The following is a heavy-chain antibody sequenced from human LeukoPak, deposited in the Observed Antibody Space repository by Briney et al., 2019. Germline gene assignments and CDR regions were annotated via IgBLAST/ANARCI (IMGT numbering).Heavy chain of an antibody. J-gene: IGHJ4*02. CDR1: GFSLSTDGVG. CDR2: IYWHDGK. CDR3: ARTAYGPGSYYSVSFDY. V-gene: IGHV2-5*01. Sequence: SGPTLVKPTQTLTLTCTFSGFSLSTDGVGVGWIRQPPGKALEWLATIYWHDGKRYSPSLQSRLTITTDTSKNQVVLTLTNMDPVYTATYYCARTAYGPGSYYSVSFDYWGQGTLVSVSS. D-gene: IGHD3-10*01.